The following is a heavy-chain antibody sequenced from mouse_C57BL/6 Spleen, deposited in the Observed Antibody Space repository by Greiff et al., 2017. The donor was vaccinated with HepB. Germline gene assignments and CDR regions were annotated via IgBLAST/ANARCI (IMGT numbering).Heavy chain of an antibody. CDR2: IDPSDSYT. CDR3: ARLGAAQATPEY. V-gene: IGHV1-69*01. Sequence: VQLQQPGAELVLPGASVKLSCKASGYTFTSYWMHWVKQRPGQGLEWIGEIDPSDSYTNYNQKFKGKSTLTVDKSSSTAYMQLRSLTSEDSAVYYCARLGAAQATPEYWGQETLVTVSA. CDR1: GYTFTSYW. J-gene: IGHJ3*01. D-gene: IGHD3-2*02.